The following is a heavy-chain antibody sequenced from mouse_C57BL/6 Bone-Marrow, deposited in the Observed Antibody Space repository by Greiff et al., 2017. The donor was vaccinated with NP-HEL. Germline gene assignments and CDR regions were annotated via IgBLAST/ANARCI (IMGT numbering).Heavy chain of an antibody. CDR2: INPYNGGT. D-gene: IGHD4-1*01. Sequence: EVQLQQSGPVLVKPGASVKMSCKASGYTFTDYYMNWVKQSHGKSLEWIGVINPYNGGTSYNQKFKGKATLTVDKSSSTAYMERNSLTSEDSAVYYCARASAGTGAWFAYWGQGTLVTVSA. V-gene: IGHV1-19*01. CDR3: ARASAGTGAWFAY. CDR1: GYTFTDYY. J-gene: IGHJ3*01.